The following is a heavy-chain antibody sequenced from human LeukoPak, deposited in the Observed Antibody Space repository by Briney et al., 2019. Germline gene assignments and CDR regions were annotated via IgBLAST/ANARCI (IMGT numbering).Heavy chain of an antibody. CDR2: IIPILGTA. CDR3: ARGPPHDSSGYYTFDY. V-gene: IGHV1-69*13. Sequence: ASVKVSCKASGGTFSSYAISWVRQAPGQGLEWMGGIIPILGTANYAQKFQGRVTITADESTSTAYMELSSLRSEDTAVYYCARGPPHDSSGYYTFDYWGQGTLVTVSS. CDR1: GGTFSSYA. J-gene: IGHJ4*02. D-gene: IGHD3-22*01.